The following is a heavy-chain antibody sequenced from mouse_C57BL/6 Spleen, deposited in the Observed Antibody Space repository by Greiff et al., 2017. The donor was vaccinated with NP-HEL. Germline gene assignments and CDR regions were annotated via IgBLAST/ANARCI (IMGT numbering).Heavy chain of an antibody. V-gene: IGHV5-12*01. CDR1: GFTFSDYY. D-gene: IGHD4-1*01. CDR3: ARRSDWDWFAY. CDR2: ISNGGGST. J-gene: IGHJ3*01. Sequence: EVMLVESGGGLVQPGGSLKLSCAASGFTFSDYYMYWVRQTPEKRLEWVAYISNGGGSTYYPDTVKGRFTISRDNAKNTLYLQMSRLKSEDTAMYYCARRSDWDWFAYWGQGTLVTVSA.